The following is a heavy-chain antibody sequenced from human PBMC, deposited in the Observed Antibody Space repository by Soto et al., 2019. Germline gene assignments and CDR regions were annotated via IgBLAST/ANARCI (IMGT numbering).Heavy chain of an antibody. D-gene: IGHD6-19*01. CDR3: ARGLRQWLRIGTNWFDP. CDR1: GYTFTSYD. J-gene: IGHJ5*02. CDR2: MNPNSGNT. V-gene: IGHV1-8*01. Sequence: QVQLVQSGAEVKKPGASVKVSCKASGYTFTSYDINWVRQATGQGLEWMGWMNPNSGNTGYAQKFQGRVTMTRNTPISTAYMELSSLRSEDTAVYYCARGLRQWLRIGTNWFDPWGQGTLVTVSS.